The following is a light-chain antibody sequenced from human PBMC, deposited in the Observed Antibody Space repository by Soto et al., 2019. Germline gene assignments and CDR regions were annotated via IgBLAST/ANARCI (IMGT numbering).Light chain of an antibody. CDR2: AAI. CDR1: QTITTY. CDR3: QQTYSTPHT. J-gene: IGKJ2*01. Sequence: DIQMTQSASSLSASVGDRVTITCRASQTITTYLNWYQHKPGKAPKLLIYAAISLQSGVPSRLSGSGSGTDFTLTISSLQPEDFATYYCQQTYSTPHTFGQGTKVEIK. V-gene: IGKV1-39*01.